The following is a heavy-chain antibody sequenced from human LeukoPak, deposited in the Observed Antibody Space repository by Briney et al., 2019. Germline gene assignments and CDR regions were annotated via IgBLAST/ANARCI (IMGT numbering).Heavy chain of an antibody. CDR1: GGSISNYY. J-gene: IGHJ4*02. Sequence: PSETLSLTCTVSGGSISNYYWSWIRQPPGKELEWIGYISYSGNTDSNPSLKSRVTISVDTSRNQFSLKLSSVTAADTAVYYCARHTRHGHYDPNDYWGQGTLVTVSS. V-gene: IGHV4-59*08. CDR2: ISYSGNT. CDR3: ARHTRHGHYDPNDY. D-gene: IGHD3-3*01.